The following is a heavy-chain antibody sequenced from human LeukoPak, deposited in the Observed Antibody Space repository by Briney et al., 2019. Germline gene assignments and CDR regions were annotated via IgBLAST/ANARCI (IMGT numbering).Heavy chain of an antibody. V-gene: IGHV1-18*01. Sequence: ASVKVSCKASGYTFTSYGISWVRQAPGQGLEWMGWISAYNGNTNYAQKLQGRVIMTTDTSTSTAYMELRSLRSDDTAVYYCARESTMVRGVFSMDVWGQGTTVTVSS. CDR1: GYTFTSYG. CDR2: ISAYNGNT. CDR3: ARESTMVRGVFSMDV. J-gene: IGHJ6*02. D-gene: IGHD3-10*01.